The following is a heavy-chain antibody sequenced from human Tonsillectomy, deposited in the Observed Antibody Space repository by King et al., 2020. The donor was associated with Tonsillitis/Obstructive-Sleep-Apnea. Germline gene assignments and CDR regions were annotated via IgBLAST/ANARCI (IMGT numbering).Heavy chain of an antibody. CDR1: GFTYSSYW. V-gene: IGHV3-74*01. Sequence: VQLVESGGGLVQPGGSLRLSCAASGFTYSSYWMHWVRQAPGEGLVWVSRINSDWSSTSYADSVKGRFTISRDNAENTLYLQMNSLRAEDTAVYYCARGIPHTPTTGGDYWGQGTLVTVSS. J-gene: IGHJ4*02. CDR3: ARGIPHTPTTGGDY. D-gene: IGHD4-17*01. CDR2: INSDWSST.